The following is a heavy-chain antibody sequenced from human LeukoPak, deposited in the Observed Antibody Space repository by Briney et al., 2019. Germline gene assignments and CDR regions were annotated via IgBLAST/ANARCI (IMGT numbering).Heavy chain of an antibody. V-gene: IGHV4-59*01. J-gene: IGHJ4*02. CDR3: ARGSGARDNSGYRFDY. D-gene: IGHD3-22*01. CDR1: GVSISSYY. Sequence: PSETLSLTCTVSGVSISSYYWTWIRQPPGKGLEGFGYIYDSRSTNYNSSLKSRVTISVDTSKSQLSLKLSSVIASDTAVYYCARGSGARDNSGYRFDYWGQGTLVTVSS. CDR2: IYDSRST.